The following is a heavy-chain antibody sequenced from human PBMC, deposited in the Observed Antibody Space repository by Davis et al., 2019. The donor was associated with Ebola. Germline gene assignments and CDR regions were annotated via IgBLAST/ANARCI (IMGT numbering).Heavy chain of an antibody. Sequence: GESLKISCAASGFTFSSYSMTWVRQAPGKGLEWVPVIGYGGADIQYADFVKGRFTISRDNSKNTLYLQMNSLRAEDTAIYYCAKYITTSPSRYFDPWGQGTLVTVSS. V-gene: IGHV3-23*01. J-gene: IGHJ5*02. CDR1: GFTFSSYS. D-gene: IGHD3-3*01. CDR2: IGYGGADI. CDR3: AKYITTSPSRYFDP.